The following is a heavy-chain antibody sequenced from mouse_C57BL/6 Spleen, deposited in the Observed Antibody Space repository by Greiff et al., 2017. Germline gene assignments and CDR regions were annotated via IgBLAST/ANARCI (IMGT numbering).Heavy chain of an antibody. CDR1: GYTFTDYY. D-gene: IGHD2-4*01. Sequence: EVQLQQSGPELVKPGASVKISCKASGYTFTDYYMNWVKQSNGKSLEWIGDINPNNGGTSYNQQLKGKATLTVDKSSSTAYMVLRSLTSEDSAVYYCARYDYDGGFAYWGQGTLVTVSA. CDR3: ARYDYDGGFAY. CDR2: INPNNGGT. J-gene: IGHJ3*01. V-gene: IGHV1-26*01.